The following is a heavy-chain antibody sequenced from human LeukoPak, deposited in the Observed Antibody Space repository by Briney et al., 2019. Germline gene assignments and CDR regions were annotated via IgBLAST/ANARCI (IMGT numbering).Heavy chain of an antibody. V-gene: IGHV1-69*05. J-gene: IGHJ4*02. CDR3: ARNPQQLWLDY. CDR1: GGTFSSYA. Sequence: SVKVSCKASGGTFSSYAISWVRQAPGQGLEWMGGIIPIFGTANYAQKLQGRVTMTTDTSTSTAYMELRSLRSDDPAVYYCARNPQQLWLDYGGQGTLVTVSS. CDR2: IIPIFGTA. D-gene: IGHD5-18*01.